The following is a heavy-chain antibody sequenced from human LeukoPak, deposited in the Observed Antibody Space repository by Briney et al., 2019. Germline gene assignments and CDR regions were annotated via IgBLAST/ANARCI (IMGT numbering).Heavy chain of an antibody. CDR2: INPNSGGT. J-gene: IGHJ4*02. CDR3: ARVSTNTAMGYFDY. Sequence: ASVKVSCKASGYTFTGYYMHWVRQATGQGLEWMGWINPNSGGTNYAQKFQGRVTMTRDTSISTAYMELSRLRSDDTAVYYCARVSTNTAMGYFDYWGQGTLVTVSS. CDR1: GYTFTGYY. D-gene: IGHD5-18*01. V-gene: IGHV1-2*02.